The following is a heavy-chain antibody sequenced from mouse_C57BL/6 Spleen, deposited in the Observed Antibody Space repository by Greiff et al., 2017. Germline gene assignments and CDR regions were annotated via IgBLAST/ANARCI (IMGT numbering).Heavy chain of an antibody. J-gene: IGHJ1*03. V-gene: IGHV14-1*01. Sequence: VQLQQSGAELVRPGASVKLSCTASGFNIKDYYMHWVKQRPEQGLEWIGRIDPEDGDTEYAPKFQGKATMTADTSTNTAYLQLRSLTSEDTAVYYCTTGGNYEYFDVWGTGTTVTVSS. CDR2: IDPEDGDT. CDR3: TTGGNYEYFDV. CDR1: GFNIKDYY. D-gene: IGHD2-1*01.